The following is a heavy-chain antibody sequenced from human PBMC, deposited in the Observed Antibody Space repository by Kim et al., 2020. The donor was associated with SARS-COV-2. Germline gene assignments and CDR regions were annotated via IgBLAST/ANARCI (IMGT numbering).Heavy chain of an antibody. Sequence: DYVDSAKGLFTISRDKAKNSLYLQMDRLRAEETAVYYCARQVNAGFNYFDYWSQGTLVTVPS. CDR3: ARQVNAGFNYFDY. V-gene: IGHV3-7*03. D-gene: IGHD2-2*01. J-gene: IGHJ4*02.